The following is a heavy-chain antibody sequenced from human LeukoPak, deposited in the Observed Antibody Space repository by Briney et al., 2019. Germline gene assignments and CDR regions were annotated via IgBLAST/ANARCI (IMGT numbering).Heavy chain of an antibody. CDR3: ARGQLVPRYFDY. D-gene: IGHD6-13*01. CDR1: GFTFSSYA. CDR2: ISYDGSNK. J-gene: IGHJ4*02. V-gene: IGHV3-30*04. Sequence: PGGSRRLSCAASGFTFSSYAMHWVRQAPGKGLEWVAVISYDGSNKYYADSVKGRFTISRDNSKNTLYLQMNSLRAEDTAVYYCARGQLVPRYFDYWGQGTLVAVSS.